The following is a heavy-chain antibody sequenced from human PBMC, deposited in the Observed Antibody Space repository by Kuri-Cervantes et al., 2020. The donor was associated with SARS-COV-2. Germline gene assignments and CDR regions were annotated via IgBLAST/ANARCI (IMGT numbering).Heavy chain of an antibody. D-gene: IGHD3-3*01. CDR1: GFTFSYYY. CDR2: IRNKAYGGTT. J-gene: IGHJ4*02. CDR3: TRDDFWSGYSNY. V-gene: IGHV3-22*01. Sequence: GESLKISCAASGFTFSYYYMSGVRQAPGKGLEWVGFIRNKAYGGTTEYAASVKGRFTISRDDSKSIAYLQMNSLKTEDTAVYYCTRDDFWSGYSNYWGQGTLVTVSS.